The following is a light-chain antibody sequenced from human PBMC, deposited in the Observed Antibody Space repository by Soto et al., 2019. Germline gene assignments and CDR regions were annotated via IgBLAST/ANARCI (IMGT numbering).Light chain of an antibody. CDR2: DAS. CDR3: KDYDSRWT. V-gene: IGKV1-5*01. Sequence: DIQMTQSPSTLSASVGDRVTITCRASQSVDYWLAWYQQKSGKAPKLLIYDASTLVSGVPSRFSGSGSGTEFTLTIFCLQADDFASDYCKDYDSRWTCGQGSEGDMK. CDR1: QSVDYW. J-gene: IGKJ1*01.